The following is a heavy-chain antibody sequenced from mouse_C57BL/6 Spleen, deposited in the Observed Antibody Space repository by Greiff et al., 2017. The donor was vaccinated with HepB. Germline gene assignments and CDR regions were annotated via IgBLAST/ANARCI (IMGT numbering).Heavy chain of an antibody. J-gene: IGHJ2*01. CDR1: GYAFSSSW. V-gene: IGHV1-82*01. Sequence: QVQLQQSGPELVKPGASVKISCKASGYAFSSSWMNWVKQRPGKGLEWIGRIYPGDGDTNYNGKFKGKATLTADKSSSTAYMQLSSLTSEDSAVYFCAREFFLTGTRYYFDYWGQGTTLTVSS. D-gene: IGHD4-1*01. CDR3: AREFFLTGTRYYFDY. CDR2: IYPGDGDT.